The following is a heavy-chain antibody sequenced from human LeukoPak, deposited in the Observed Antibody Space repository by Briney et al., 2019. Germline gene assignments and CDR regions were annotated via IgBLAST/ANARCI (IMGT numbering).Heavy chain of an antibody. D-gene: IGHD2-2*01. Sequence: ASVKVSCKASGYTFTRYDINWVRQATGQGPEWMGWMNPNSGNTGYAQKFQGRVTITRNTSISTAYMELSSLRSEDTAVYYCARGYCSSTSCRGGWFDPWGQGTLVTVSS. CDR1: GYTFTRYD. CDR3: ARGYCSSTSCRGGWFDP. CDR2: MNPNSGNT. V-gene: IGHV1-8*03. J-gene: IGHJ5*02.